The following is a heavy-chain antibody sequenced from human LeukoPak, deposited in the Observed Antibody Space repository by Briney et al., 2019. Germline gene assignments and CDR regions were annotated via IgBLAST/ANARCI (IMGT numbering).Heavy chain of an antibody. CDR1: GGSINSSSYY. Sequence: SETLSLTCTVSGGSINSSSYYWGWTRQPPGKGLEWIGTIYYSGTTYYNPSLKSRVTISVDMSKNQFSLKLSSVTAADTAVYYCARGGGTAMVTFGAFDIWGQGTMVTVSS. V-gene: IGHV4-39*07. D-gene: IGHD5-18*01. CDR3: ARGGGTAMVTFGAFDI. J-gene: IGHJ3*02. CDR2: IYYSGTT.